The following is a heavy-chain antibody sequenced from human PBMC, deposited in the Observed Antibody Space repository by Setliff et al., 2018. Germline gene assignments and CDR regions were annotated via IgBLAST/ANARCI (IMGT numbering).Heavy chain of an antibody. D-gene: IGHD3-22*01. CDR1: GFSFRSYE. J-gene: IGHJ4*02. V-gene: IGHV3-48*03. CDR3: AKELIEVMMTGLEF. Sequence: GGSLRLSCAAFGFSFRSYEMNWVRQAPGKGLEWVSHISSDAATIYYADSVKGRFTISRDNAKNSLYLQMNSLRAEDTAVYYCAKELIEVMMTGLEFWGQGTMVTVSS. CDR2: ISSDAATI.